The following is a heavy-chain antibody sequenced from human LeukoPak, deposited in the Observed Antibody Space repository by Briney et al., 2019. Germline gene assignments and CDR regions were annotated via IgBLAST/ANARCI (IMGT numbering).Heavy chain of an antibody. J-gene: IGHJ4*02. CDR2: LYYGVST. V-gene: IGHV3-53*01. Sequence: GGSLRLSCAASGFIFTNYFMSWVRQAPGKGLEWVSVLYYGVSTFYKDSVKGRFTTSGDNFKNTVYLQMNSLRAEDTAVYYCARGRQNYGDYPYWGQGTLVTVSS. D-gene: IGHD4-17*01. CDR1: GFIFTNYF. CDR3: ARGRQNYGDYPY.